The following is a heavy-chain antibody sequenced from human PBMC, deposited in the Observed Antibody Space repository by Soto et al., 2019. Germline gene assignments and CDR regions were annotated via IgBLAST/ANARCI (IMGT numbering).Heavy chain of an antibody. CDR3: ARDLNPTFTAMVTGLGY. Sequence: TLSLTCTVSGGSISSGGYYWSWIRQHPGKGLEWIGYIYYSGSTYYNPSLKSRVTISVDTSKNQFSLKLSSVTAADTAVYYCARDLNPTFTAMVTGLGYWGQGTLVTVSS. CDR1: GGSISSGGYY. V-gene: IGHV4-31*03. CDR2: IYYSGST. J-gene: IGHJ4*02. D-gene: IGHD5-18*01.